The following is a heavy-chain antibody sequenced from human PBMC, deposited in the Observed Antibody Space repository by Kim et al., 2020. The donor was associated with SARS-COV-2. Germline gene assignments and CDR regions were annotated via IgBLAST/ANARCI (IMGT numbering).Heavy chain of an antibody. CDR2: IWYDGSNK. CDR3: ACNYYGSGSLSPFDYYYGMDV. Sequence: GGSLRLSCAASGFTFSSYGMHWVRQAPGKGLEWVAVIWYDGSNKYYADSVKGRFTISRDNSKNTLYLQMNSLRAEDTAVYYCACNYYGSGSLSPFDYYYGMDVWGQGTTVTVSS. D-gene: IGHD3-10*01. J-gene: IGHJ6*02. V-gene: IGHV3-33*01. CDR1: GFTFSSYG.